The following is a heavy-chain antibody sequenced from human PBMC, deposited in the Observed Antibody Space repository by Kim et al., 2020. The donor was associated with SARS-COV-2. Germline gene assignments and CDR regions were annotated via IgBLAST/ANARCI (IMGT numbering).Heavy chain of an antibody. CDR3: ARDWGTVTTYGMDV. V-gene: IGHV1-69*01. D-gene: IGHD4-17*01. J-gene: IGHJ6*02. Sequence: AHKFRGRVTVTADAATGTAYMQLRSLRSEDTAVYYCARDWGTVTTYGMDVWGQGTTVTVSS.